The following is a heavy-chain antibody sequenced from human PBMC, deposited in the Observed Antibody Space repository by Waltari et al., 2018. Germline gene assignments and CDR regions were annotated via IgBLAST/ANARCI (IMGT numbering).Heavy chain of an antibody. Sequence: EVQLVESGGGLVQPGGSLRLSCAASKFTLSNYWMHWVRQAPGKGLVWVSHINNDGSTTNYADSVQGRFIISRDNAKNTLYLQMNSLRAEDTAVYYCARASGTYYDAFDVWGQGTMVTVSS. D-gene: IGHD1-26*01. CDR2: INNDGSTT. CDR3: ARASGTYYDAFDV. CDR1: KFTLSNYW. J-gene: IGHJ3*01. V-gene: IGHV3-74*01.